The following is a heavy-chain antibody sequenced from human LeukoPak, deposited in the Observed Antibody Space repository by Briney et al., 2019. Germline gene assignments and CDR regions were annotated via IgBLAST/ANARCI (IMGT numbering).Heavy chain of an antibody. CDR1: GFTFSSYA. V-gene: IGHV3-33*08. CDR3: ARDLYCSSTSCYGGY. J-gene: IGHJ4*02. Sequence: PGGSLRLSCAASGFTFSSYAMSWVRQAPGKGLEWVAVIWYDGSNKYYADSVKGRFTISRDNSKNTLYLQMNSLRAEDTAVYYCARDLYCSSTSCYGGYWGQGTLVTVSS. D-gene: IGHD2-2*01. CDR2: IWYDGSNK.